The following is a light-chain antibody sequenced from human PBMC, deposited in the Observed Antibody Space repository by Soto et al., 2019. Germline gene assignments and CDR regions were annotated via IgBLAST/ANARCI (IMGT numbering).Light chain of an antibody. CDR3: QQSYSSPVT. CDR2: GAS. J-gene: IGKJ5*01. V-gene: IGKV1-39*01. CDR1: QNITTY. Sequence: DIQMTQSPFSLSASEGDRVASTCRASQNITTYVNWYQQKPGKAPNLLIYGASNLQSGVPSRFSGSGSGTEFTLTISSLRPEDFATYYCQQSYSSPVTFGQGTRLDIK.